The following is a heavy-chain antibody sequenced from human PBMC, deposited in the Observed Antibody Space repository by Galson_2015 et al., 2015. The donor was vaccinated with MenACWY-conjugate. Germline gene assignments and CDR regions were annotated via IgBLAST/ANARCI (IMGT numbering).Heavy chain of an antibody. D-gene: IGHD5-18*01. CDR2: IYYTGST. V-gene: IGHV4-39*01. CDR1: GDSISSSSYQ. CDR3: ARHWPQYNYGRYLDY. Sequence: ETLSLTCTVSGDSISSSSYQWGWIRQPPGKGLEWIGSIYYTGSTYDNPSFKSRASISVDTSRNQFSLKLSSVTAADTAVYYCARHWPQYNYGRYLDYWGQGTLVIVSS. J-gene: IGHJ4*02.